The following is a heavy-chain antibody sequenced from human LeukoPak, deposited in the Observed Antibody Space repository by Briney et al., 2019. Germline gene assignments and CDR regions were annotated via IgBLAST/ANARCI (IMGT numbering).Heavy chain of an antibody. CDR2: ISWNSGSI. V-gene: IGHV3-9*01. J-gene: IGHJ4*02. CDR1: GFTFDDYV. CDR3: AKDIGSGSYYNFDN. D-gene: IGHD3-10*01. Sequence: PGRSLRLSCVASGFTFDDYVMHWVRQAPGKGLEWVSGISWNSGSIGYADSLKGRFIISRGNAKNSLYLQMNSLRAEDTALYYCAKDIGSGSYYNFDNWGQGTLVTVSS.